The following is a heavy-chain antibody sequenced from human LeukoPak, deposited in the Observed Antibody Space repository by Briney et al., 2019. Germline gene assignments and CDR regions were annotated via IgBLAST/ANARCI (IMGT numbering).Heavy chain of an antibody. V-gene: IGHV3-11*04. Sequence: PGGSLRLSCAASGFTFSDYYMSWIRQAPGQGPEWVSYISSSGSTIYYADSVKGGFTISRDNARNTLYLQMHSLRAEDTAVYYCARDRGGAYDFWSGYYTGYFDYWGQGTLVPVSS. J-gene: IGHJ4*02. CDR1: GFTFSDYY. D-gene: IGHD3-3*01. CDR3: ARDRGGAYDFWSGYYTGYFDY. CDR2: ISSSGSTI.